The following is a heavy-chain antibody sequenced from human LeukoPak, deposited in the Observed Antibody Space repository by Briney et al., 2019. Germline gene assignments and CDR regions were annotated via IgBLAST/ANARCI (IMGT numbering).Heavy chain of an antibody. V-gene: IGHV3-21*01. CDR3: ASTVIAADDRNPDY. CDR2: ISSSSSYI. Sequence: NPGGSLRLSCAVSGFTFSTYAMNWVRQAPGKGLEWVSSISSSSSYIYYADSVKGRFTISRDNAKNSLYLQMNSLRAEDTAVYYCASTVIAADDRNPDYWGQGTLVTVSS. J-gene: IGHJ4*02. D-gene: IGHD6-13*01. CDR1: GFTFSTYA.